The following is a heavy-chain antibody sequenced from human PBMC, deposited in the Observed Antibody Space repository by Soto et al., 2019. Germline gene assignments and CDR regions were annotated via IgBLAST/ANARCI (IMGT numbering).Heavy chain of an antibody. CDR2: IYYSGGT. CDR3: AREYSCSSSFDY. Sequence: PSDTLSLTCTVSGGSVSSGSYYWSWIRQPPGKGLEWIGYIYYSGGTNYNPSLKSRVTISVDTSKNQFSLKLSSVTAADTAVYYCAREYSCSSSFDYCGQGTLVTV. CDR1: GGSVSSGSYY. V-gene: IGHV4-61*01. D-gene: IGHD6-6*01. J-gene: IGHJ4*02.